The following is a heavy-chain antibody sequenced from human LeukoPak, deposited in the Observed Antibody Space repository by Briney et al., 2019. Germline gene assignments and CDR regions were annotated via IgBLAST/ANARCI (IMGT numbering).Heavy chain of an antibody. CDR2: IYPGDSDA. Sequence: HGESLKISCKGSGYSFTNYWIAWVRQMPGKGLEWMGIIYPGDSDARYSPSFQGQVTISADKSISTAYLQWSSLKPSDTAMYYCARPASRDGFQLGEFWFDPWGQGTLVTVSS. D-gene: IGHD5-24*01. CDR1: GYSFTNYW. J-gene: IGHJ5*02. CDR3: ARPASRDGFQLGEFWFDP. V-gene: IGHV5-51*01.